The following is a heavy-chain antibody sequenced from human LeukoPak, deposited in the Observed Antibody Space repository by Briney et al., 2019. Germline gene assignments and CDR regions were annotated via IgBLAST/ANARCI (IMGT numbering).Heavy chain of an antibody. V-gene: IGHV3-21*01. CDR1: GFTFSSYS. CDR2: ISSSSSYI. Sequence: GGSLRLSCAASGFTFSSYSMNWVRQAPGKGLEWVSSISSSSSYIYYADSVKGRFTISRDNAKNSLYLQMNSLRAEDTAVYYCARDPPIVATIGGDYWGQGTLVTVSS. D-gene: IGHD5-12*01. J-gene: IGHJ4*02. CDR3: ARDPPIVATIGGDY.